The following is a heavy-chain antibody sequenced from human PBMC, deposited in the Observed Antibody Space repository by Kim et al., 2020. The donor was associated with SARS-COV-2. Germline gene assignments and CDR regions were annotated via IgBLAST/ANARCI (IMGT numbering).Heavy chain of an antibody. CDR2: ISAYNGNT. V-gene: IGHV1-18*01. CDR1: GYTFTSYG. D-gene: IGHD3-22*01. CDR3: ATYYYDSSGYYMNNYYYYGMDV. J-gene: IGHJ6*02. Sequence: ASVKVSCKASGYTFTSYGISWVRQAPGQGLEWMGWISAYNGNTNYAQKLQGRVTMTTDTSTSTAYMELRSLRSDDTAVYYCATYYYDSSGYYMNNYYYYGMDVWGQGTTVKVSS.